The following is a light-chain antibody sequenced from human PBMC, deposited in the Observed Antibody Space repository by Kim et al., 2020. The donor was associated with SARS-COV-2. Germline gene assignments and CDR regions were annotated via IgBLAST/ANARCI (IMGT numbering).Light chain of an antibody. CDR2: SNN. CDR1: ISNIGTNT. J-gene: IGLJ2*01. V-gene: IGLV1-44*01. CDR3: AAWDDSRTVL. Sequence: QSVLTQPPSASGTPGQRVTISCSGSISNIGTNTVNWYQQLPGTAPNLLIYSNNQRPSRVPDRFSGSKSGTSASLAISGLQSDDEADYYCAAWDDSRTVLFGGGTQLTVL.